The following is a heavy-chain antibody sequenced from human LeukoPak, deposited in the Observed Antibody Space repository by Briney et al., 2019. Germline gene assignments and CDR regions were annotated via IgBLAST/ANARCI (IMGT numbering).Heavy chain of an antibody. D-gene: IGHD3-10*01. Sequence: GGSLRLSCAASGFTFSSYAMSWVRQAPGKGLEWVANIKEDGTEKHFVDSVKGRFTISRDNAKNLVFLQMNNVRVDDTAVYFCARALMWSGELFDYWGQGTPVTVSS. CDR3: ARALMWSGELFDY. V-gene: IGHV3-7*01. CDR2: IKEDGTEK. J-gene: IGHJ4*02. CDR1: GFTFSSYA.